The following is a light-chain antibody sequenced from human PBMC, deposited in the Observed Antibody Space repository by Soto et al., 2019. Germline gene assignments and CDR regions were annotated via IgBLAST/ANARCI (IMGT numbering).Light chain of an antibody. CDR1: QTISTY. CDR2: DAS. J-gene: IGKJ2*01. CDR3: QQSDSTPYT. V-gene: IGKV1-39*01. Sequence: DLQMTQSPSSLSASVGDRVTITCRASQTISTYLNWYQQKPGKAPRLLIYDASSLLSGVPSRFSDSGSGTDFTLTIASLQPEDFSTYYCQQSDSTPYTFGQGTKVEI.